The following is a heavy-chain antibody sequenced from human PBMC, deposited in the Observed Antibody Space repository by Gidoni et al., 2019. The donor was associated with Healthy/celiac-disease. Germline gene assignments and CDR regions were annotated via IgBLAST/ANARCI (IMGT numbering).Heavy chain of an antibody. CDR3: ARVLLWFRELDWSNWFDP. CDR2: INHSGST. V-gene: IGHV4-34*01. Sequence: QVQLQQWGAGLLKPSETLSLTCAVYGGSFSGYYWSWIRQPPGKGLDWIGEINHSGSTNYNPSLKSRVTISVDTSKNQFSLKLSSVTAADTAVYYCARVLLWFRELDWSNWFDPWGQGTLVTVSS. CDR1: GGSFSGYY. J-gene: IGHJ5*02. D-gene: IGHD3-10*01.